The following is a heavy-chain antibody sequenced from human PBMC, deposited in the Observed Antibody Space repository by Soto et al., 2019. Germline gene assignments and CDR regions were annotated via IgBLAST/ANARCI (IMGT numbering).Heavy chain of an antibody. CDR3: ARVRPYGDGDYYYYGMDV. CDR1: GYTFTSYA. CDR2: INAGNGNT. Sequence: QVQLVQSGAEEKKPGASVKVSCKASGYTFTSYAMHWVRQAPGQRLEWMGWINAGNGNTKYSQKFQGRVTITRDTSASTAYMELSSLRSEDTAVYYCARVRPYGDGDYYYYGMDVWGQGTTVTVSS. V-gene: IGHV1-3*05. D-gene: IGHD4-17*01. J-gene: IGHJ6*02.